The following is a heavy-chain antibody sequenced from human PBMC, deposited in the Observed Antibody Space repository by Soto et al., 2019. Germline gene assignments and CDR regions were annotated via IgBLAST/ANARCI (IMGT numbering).Heavy chain of an antibody. D-gene: IGHD3-10*02. CDR2: ITHSGSA. J-gene: IGHJ4*02. Sequence: QVQLQQWGAGLLKPSETLSPTCAVYGGSFSGYYWTWIRQPPGKGLEWIGEITHSGSANYNPSLKSRVTISVDTSKNQFSLNLNSVTAADTAVYYCARSSVRGWSYWGQGTLVTVSS. CDR1: GGSFSGYY. V-gene: IGHV4-34*01. CDR3: ARSSVRGWSY.